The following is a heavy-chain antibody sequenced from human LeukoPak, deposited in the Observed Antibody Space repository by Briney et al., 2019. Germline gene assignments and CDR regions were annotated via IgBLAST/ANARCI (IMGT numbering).Heavy chain of an antibody. D-gene: IGHD3-22*01. Sequence: GGSLRLSCADSGFTFSTYTMSWVRQAPGKGLEWVSSISRSSTYIYYADSVKGRFTISRDNAKNSLYLQMDSLRAEDTAVYYCAKNYDSSGFYKFDDWGQGTLVTVSS. V-gene: IGHV3-21*01. J-gene: IGHJ4*02. CDR3: AKNYDSSGFYKFDD. CDR2: ISRSSTYI. CDR1: GFTFSTYT.